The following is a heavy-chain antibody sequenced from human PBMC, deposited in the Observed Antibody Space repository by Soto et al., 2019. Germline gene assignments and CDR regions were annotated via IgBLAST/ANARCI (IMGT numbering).Heavy chain of an antibody. CDR3: ARAPSYSNYVMDV. CDR2: INPKSGGT. Sequence: ASVKVSCKASGYSFTDYHIHWVRQAPGQGLEWLGRINPKSGGTSTAQKFQGWVTMTTDTSISTASMELTRLTSDDTAIYYCARAPSYSNYVMDVWGQGTTVTVSS. CDR1: GYSFTDYH. J-gene: IGHJ6*02. D-gene: IGHD4-4*01. V-gene: IGHV1-2*04.